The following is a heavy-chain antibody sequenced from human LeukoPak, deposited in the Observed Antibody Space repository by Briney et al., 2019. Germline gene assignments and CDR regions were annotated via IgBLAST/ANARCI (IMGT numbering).Heavy chain of an antibody. Sequence: PGGSLRLSCAASGFTFSSYWMNWVRLAPGKGLEWVANIKQDGSEKYYVDSVKGRFTISRDNAKNSLYLQMNSLTVEDTAVYYCARASSAAFHYWGQGTLVTVSS. D-gene: IGHD3-10*01. CDR2: IKQDGSEK. V-gene: IGHV3-7*01. CDR3: ARASSAAFHY. J-gene: IGHJ4*02. CDR1: GFTFSSYW.